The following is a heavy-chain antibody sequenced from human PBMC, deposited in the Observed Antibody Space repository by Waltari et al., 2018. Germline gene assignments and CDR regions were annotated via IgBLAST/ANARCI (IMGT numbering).Heavy chain of an antibody. CDR1: GFTFSSYA. CDR3: AKGPAGGPYCGGDCYSEYSQH. V-gene: IGHV3-23*01. CDR2: ISGSGGST. Sequence: EVQLLESGGGLVQPGGSLRLSCAASGFTFSSYAMSWVRQAPGRGLEWVSAISGSGGSTYYADSVKGRFTISRDNSKNTLYLQMNSLRAEDTAVYYCAKGPAGGPYCGGDCYSEYSQHWGQGTLVTVSS. D-gene: IGHD2-21*02. J-gene: IGHJ1*01.